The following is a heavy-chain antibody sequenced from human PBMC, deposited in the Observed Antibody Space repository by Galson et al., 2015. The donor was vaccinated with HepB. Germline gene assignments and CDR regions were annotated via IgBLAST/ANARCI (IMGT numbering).Heavy chain of an antibody. J-gene: IGHJ4*02. CDR3: ARRPMEDQPLLYRVFDY. Sequence: SVKVSCKASGYTFTSYAMHWVRQAPGQRLEWMGWINAGNGNTKYSQKFQGRVTIIRDTSASTAYMELSSLRSEDTAVYYCARRPMEDQPLLYRVFDYWGQGTLVTVSS. D-gene: IGHD2-2*02. V-gene: IGHV1-3*01. CDR1: GYTFTSYA. CDR2: INAGNGNT.